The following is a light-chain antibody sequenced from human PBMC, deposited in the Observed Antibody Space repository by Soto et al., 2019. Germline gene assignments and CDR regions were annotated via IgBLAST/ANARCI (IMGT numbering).Light chain of an antibody. Sequence: QSAPTQPRSVSGSPGQTVTISCTGTSRDVGFSNYISWYQQHPGEAPKLVIYDVAQRPSGVPDRLSGSRSGKTASLTISGLQPDDEGDYYCCSYIGNNNLVFGGGTKLTVL. V-gene: IGLV2-11*01. CDR2: DVA. J-gene: IGLJ3*02. CDR3: CSYIGNNNLV. CDR1: SRDVGFSNY.